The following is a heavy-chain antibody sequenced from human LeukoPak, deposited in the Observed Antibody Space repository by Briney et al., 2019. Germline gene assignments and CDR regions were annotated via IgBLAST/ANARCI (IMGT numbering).Heavy chain of an antibody. CDR1: GLTFSSHW. CDR3: ARAYKDRSLAGKKEFFQH. J-gene: IGHJ1*01. Sequence: PGGSLRLSCAASGLTFSSHWMHWVRQAPGKGLVWVSRITNDGSSTTYADSVKGRFTISRDNANNFLYLQMNSLRAEDTALYYCARAYKDRSLAGKKEFFQHWGQGTLVTVSS. D-gene: IGHD6-19*01. V-gene: IGHV3-74*01. CDR2: ITNDGSST.